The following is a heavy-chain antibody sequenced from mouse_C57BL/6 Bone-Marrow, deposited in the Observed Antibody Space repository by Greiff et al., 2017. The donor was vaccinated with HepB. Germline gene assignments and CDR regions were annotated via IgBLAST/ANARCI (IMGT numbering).Heavy chain of an antibody. J-gene: IGHJ1*03. V-gene: IGHV10-1*01. D-gene: IGHD1-1*01. CDR1: GFSFNTYA. CDR3: VPITTVVASWYFDV. CDR2: IRSKSNNYAT. Sequence: EVKVIESGGGLVQPKGSLKLSCAASGFSFNTYAMNWVRQAPGKGLEWVARIRSKSNNYATYYADSVKDRFTISRDDSESMLYLQMNNLKTEDTAMYYCVPITTVVASWYFDVWGTGTTVTVSS.